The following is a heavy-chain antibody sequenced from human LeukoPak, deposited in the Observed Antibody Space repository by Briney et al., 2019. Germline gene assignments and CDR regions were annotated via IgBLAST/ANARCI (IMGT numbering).Heavy chain of an antibody. J-gene: IGHJ4*02. D-gene: IGHD1-7*01. V-gene: IGHV3-21*01. CDR2: ISSSSYI. CDR1: GFTFSSYS. CDR3: AKVGHWNYPDFDY. Sequence: GGSLRLSCAASGFTFSSYSMNWVRQAPGKGLEWVSSISSSSYIYYADSVKGRFTISRDNSKNTLYLQMNSLRAEDTAVYYCAKVGHWNYPDFDYWGQGTLVTVSS.